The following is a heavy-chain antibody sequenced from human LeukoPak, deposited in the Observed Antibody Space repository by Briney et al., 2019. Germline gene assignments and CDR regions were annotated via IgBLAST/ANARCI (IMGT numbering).Heavy chain of an antibody. CDR2: ISSRSSYI. J-gene: IGHJ4*02. D-gene: IGHD6-13*01. Sequence: GGSLRLSCAAFGFTFGSYSVNWVRQAPGKGLEWVSSISSRSSYIYYADSVKGRFTISRDNAKNSLYLQMNSLRAEDTAVYYCAREGGGIAAGVYYFDYWGQGTLVTVSP. V-gene: IGHV3-21*01. CDR1: GFTFGSYS. CDR3: AREGGGIAAGVYYFDY.